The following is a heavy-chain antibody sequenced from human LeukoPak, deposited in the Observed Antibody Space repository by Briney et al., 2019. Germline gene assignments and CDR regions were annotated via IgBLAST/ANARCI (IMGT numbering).Heavy chain of an antibody. CDR3: AKDLTYSGSYFYIFDI. CDR2: IRYDGSNK. J-gene: IGHJ3*02. CDR1: GFTFSSYG. V-gene: IGHV3-30*02. D-gene: IGHD1-26*01. Sequence: QTGGSLRLSCAASGFTFSSYGMHWVRQAPGKGLEWVAFIRYDGSNKYYADSVKGRFTISRDNSKNTLYLQMNSLRAEDTAVYYCAKDLTYSGSYFYIFDIWGQGTMVTVSS.